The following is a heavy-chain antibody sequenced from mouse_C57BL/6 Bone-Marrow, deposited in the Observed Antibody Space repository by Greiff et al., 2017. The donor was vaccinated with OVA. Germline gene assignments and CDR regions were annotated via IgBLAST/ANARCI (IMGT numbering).Heavy chain of an antibody. Sequence: EVQGVESGGGLVQSGRSLRLSCATSGFTFSDFYMEWVRQAPGKGLEWIAASRNKANDYTTEYSASVKGRFIVSRDTSQSILYLQMNALRAEDTAIYYCARDQTAGVFAYWGQGTLVTVSA. CDR1: GFTFSDFY. V-gene: IGHV7-1*01. D-gene: IGHD3-2*01. CDR2: SRNKANDYTT. CDR3: ARDQTAGVFAY. J-gene: IGHJ3*01.